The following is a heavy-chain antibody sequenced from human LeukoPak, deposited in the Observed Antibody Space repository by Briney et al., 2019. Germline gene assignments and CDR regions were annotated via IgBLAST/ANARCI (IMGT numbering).Heavy chain of an antibody. D-gene: IGHD3-22*01. CDR1: GFIFSHYG. J-gene: IGHJ4*02. CDR3: AREKPALTYYYDSSGYYYFDY. CDR2: IWSDGSNR. Sequence: PGGSLRLSCAASGFIFSHYGMHWVRQAPGKGLEWVAVIWSDGSNRFYAGSVKGRFTISRDNSQNSLYLQMNSLRAEDTAVYYCAREKPALTYYYDSSGYYYFDYWGQGTLVTVSS. V-gene: IGHV3-33*01.